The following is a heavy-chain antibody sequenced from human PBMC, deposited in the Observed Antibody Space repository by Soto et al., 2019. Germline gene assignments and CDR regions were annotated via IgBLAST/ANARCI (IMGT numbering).Heavy chain of an antibody. V-gene: IGHV1-69*06. CDR1: GGTFSSYA. Sequence: GASVKVSCKASGGTFSSYAISWVRQAPGQGLEWMGGIIPIFGTANYAQKFQGRVTITADKSTSTAYMELSSLRSEDTAVYYCARGRIVVVPAAISYYYYYGMDVWHQGTTVTVSS. CDR3: ARGRIVVVPAAISYYYYYGMDV. D-gene: IGHD2-2*02. J-gene: IGHJ6*02. CDR2: IIPIFGTA.